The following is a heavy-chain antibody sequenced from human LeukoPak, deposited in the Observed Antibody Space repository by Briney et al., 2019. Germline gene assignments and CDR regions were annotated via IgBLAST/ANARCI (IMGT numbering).Heavy chain of an antibody. J-gene: IGHJ5*02. CDR2: IYYSGST. D-gene: IGHD1-26*01. CDR3: ARRKVVGATEFDP. Sequence: SETLSLTCTVSGGSISSSSYYWGWTRQPPGKGLEWIGSIYYSGSTYYNPSLKSRVTISVDTSKNQFSLKLSSVTAADTAVYYCARRKVVGATEFDPWGQGTLVTVSS. CDR1: GGSISSSSYY. V-gene: IGHV4-39*01.